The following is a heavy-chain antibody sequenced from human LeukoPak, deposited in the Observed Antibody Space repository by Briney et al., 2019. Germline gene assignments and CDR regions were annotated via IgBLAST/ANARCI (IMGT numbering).Heavy chain of an antibody. CDR1: GGSFSGYY. J-gene: IGHJ4*02. CDR2: INHSGST. CDR3: ARGRRWLQSLGLFDY. V-gene: IGHV4-34*01. Sequence: SETLSLTCAVYGGSFSGYYWSWIRQPPGKGLEWIGEINHSGSTNYNPSLKSRVTIPVDTSKNQFSLKLSSVTAADTAVYYCARGRRWLQSLGLFDYWGQGTLVTVSS. D-gene: IGHD5-24*01.